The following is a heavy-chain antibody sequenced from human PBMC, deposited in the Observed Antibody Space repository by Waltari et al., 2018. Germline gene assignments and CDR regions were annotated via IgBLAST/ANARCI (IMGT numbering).Heavy chain of an antibody. CDR2: INPDGSQK. V-gene: IGHV3-7*01. J-gene: IGHJ4*02. D-gene: IGHD3-10*01. Sequence: EVQLVESGGGLVQPGGSLGLSCAASGFTFTPYWMKWIRQAPGKGLEWVANINPDGSQKFYVDSVKGRFTVSRDNAQNSLYLQMNNLRAEDTAVYYCTTLARGESGDYWGQGTLVTVSS. CDR3: TTLARGESGDY. CDR1: GFTFTPYW.